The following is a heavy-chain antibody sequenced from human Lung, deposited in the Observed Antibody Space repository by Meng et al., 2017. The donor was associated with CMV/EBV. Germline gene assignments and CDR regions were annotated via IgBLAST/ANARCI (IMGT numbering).Heavy chain of an antibody. CDR2: IYPGDSDT. D-gene: IGHD1-26*01. V-gene: IGHV5-51*01. CDR1: GYSFTSYW. CDR3: AVAPGWELLGWFDP. J-gene: IGHJ5*02. Sequence: GEXXKISCKGSGYSFTSYWIGWVRQMPGKGLEWMGIIYPGDSDTRYSPSFQGQVTISADKSISTAYLQWSSLKASDTAMYYCAVAPGWELLGWFDPLGQGXLVTVSS.